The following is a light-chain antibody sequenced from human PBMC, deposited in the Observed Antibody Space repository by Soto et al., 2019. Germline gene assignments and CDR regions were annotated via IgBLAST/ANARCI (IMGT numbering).Light chain of an antibody. CDR2: WAS. CDR1: QSVLYSSNNKNY. V-gene: IGKV4-1*01. Sequence: DIVMTQSPDSLAVSLGERATINCKSSQSVLYSSNNKNYLSWYQQKPGQPPKLLIYWASTRESGVPDRFSGSGSGTDFTLTILSLQAEDVAVYYCQQHYSSPHTFGQGTNLEIK. CDR3: QQHYSSPHT. J-gene: IGKJ2*01.